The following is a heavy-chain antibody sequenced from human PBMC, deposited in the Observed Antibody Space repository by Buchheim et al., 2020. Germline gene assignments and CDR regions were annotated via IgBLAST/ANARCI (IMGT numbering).Heavy chain of an antibody. J-gene: IGHJ5*02. V-gene: IGHV1-2*04. CDR3: ARGSDIVATMMNWFDP. CDR2: INPNSGGP. D-gene: IGHD5-12*01. Sequence: QVQLVQSGAEVKKPGASVKVSCKASGYTFTGYYMHWVRQAPGQGLEWMGWINPNSGGPNYAQKFQGWVTMTRDTSISTAYMELSRLRSDDTAVYYCARGSDIVATMMNWFDPWGQGTL. CDR1: GYTFTGYY.